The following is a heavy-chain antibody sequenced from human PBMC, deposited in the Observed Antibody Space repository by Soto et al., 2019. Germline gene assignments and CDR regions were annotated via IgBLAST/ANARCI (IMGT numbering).Heavy chain of an antibody. J-gene: IGHJ5*02. CDR2: INHSGST. CDR3: ARGLSGSQANDP. V-gene: IGHV4-39*07. Sequence: ETLSLTCTVSGGSIISSSSYWVWIRQPPGKGLEWIGEINHSGSTNYNPSLKSRVTISVDTSKNQFSLKLSSVTAADTAVYYCARGLSGSQANDPWGQGTLVTVSS. CDR1: GGSIISSSSY. D-gene: IGHD1-26*01.